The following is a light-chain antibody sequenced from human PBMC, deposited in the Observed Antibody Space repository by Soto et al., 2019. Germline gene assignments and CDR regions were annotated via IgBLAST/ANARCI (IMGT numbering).Light chain of an antibody. CDR2: DAS. J-gene: IGKJ1*01. Sequence: EIVMTQSPGTLSVSPGERATLFCRASQSVRSSLAWYQQKPGQAPRLFIYDASTRATGIPARFSGSGSGTEFTLTISSLQSEDFAVYYCQQYNSYSEAFGQGTKVDIK. V-gene: IGKV3-15*01. CDR1: QSVRSS. CDR3: QQYNSYSEA.